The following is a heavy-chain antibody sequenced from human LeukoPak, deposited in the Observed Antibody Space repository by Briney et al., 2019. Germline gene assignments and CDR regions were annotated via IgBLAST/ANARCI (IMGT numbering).Heavy chain of an antibody. CDR2: INPNSGGT. V-gene: IGHV1-2*02. Sequence: ASVKVSCKASGYTFTGYYMHWVRQAPGQGLEWMRWINPNSGGTNYAQKFQGRVTMTRDTSISTAYMELSRLRSDDTAVYYCARAELLIAVARYNWFDPWGQGTLVTVSS. CDR1: GYTFTGYY. D-gene: IGHD6-19*01. CDR3: ARAELLIAVARYNWFDP. J-gene: IGHJ5*02.